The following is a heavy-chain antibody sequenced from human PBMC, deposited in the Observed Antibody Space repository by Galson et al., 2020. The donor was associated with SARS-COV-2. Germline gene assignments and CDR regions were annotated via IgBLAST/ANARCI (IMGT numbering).Heavy chain of an antibody. CDR1: GGSISSGGYY. J-gene: IGHJ4*02. CDR3: ASNTAIPYYFDY. CDR2: IYYSGST. D-gene: IGHD2-21*02. Sequence: SETLSLTCTVSGGSISSGGYYWSWIRQHPGKGLEWIGYIYYSGSTYYNPSLKSRVTISVDTSKNQFSLKLSSVTAADTAVYYCASNTAIPYYFDYWGQGTLVTVSS. V-gene: IGHV4-31*03.